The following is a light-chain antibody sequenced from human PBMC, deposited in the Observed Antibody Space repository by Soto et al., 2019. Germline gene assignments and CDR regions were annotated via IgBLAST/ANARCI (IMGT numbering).Light chain of an antibody. CDR2: GAS. Sequence: EIVLTQSPGTLSLSPGERATLSCRASQSVSSSYLAWYQQKPGQAPRLLIYGASSRATGIPDRFSGSGSGTDFTLTISRLEPEDFAVYYCQQYGSPPQTFGQGTKVDMK. V-gene: IGKV3-20*01. CDR1: QSVSSSY. CDR3: QQYGSPPQT. J-gene: IGKJ1*01.